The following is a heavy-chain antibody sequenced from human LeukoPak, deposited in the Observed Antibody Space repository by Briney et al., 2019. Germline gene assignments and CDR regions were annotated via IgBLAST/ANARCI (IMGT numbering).Heavy chain of an antibody. D-gene: IGHD2-21*01. CDR2: INQDGSEE. CDR3: ARDIYGGHDY. CDR1: GFTFSNYW. V-gene: IGHV3-7*04. J-gene: IGHJ4*02. Sequence: GGSLRLSCAASGFTFSNYWRSSVRQAPGKGLGWGANINQDGSEESYVDSVEGRFTISRENATKSLYLHVKSLRAEDTAVYYCARDIYGGHDYWGQGPLLTVSS.